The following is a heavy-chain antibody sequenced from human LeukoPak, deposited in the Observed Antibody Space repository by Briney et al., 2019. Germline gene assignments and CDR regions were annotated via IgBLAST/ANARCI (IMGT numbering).Heavy chain of an antibody. CDR2: IKQDGSEK. J-gene: IGHJ4*02. D-gene: IGHD2-2*02. CDR3: ARDSSIPY. V-gene: IGHV3-7*03. Sequence: GGSLRLSCAASGFTFSAYLMSWVRQAPGKRLEWVANIKQDGSEKYCVDSVKGRFAISRDNAKNSLYLQMNSLRAEDTAMYYCARDSSIPYWGQGTLVTVSS. CDR1: GFTFSAYL.